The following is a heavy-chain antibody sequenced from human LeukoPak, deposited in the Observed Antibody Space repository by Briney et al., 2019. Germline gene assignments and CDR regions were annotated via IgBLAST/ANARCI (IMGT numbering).Heavy chain of an antibody. CDR2: ISGSGGST. CDR3: AKAQGGFYLLFDY. V-gene: IGHV3-23*01. D-gene: IGHD2/OR15-2a*01. CDR1: AFIFSNYA. J-gene: IGHJ4*02. Sequence: QPGGSLRLSCAASAFIFSNYAMSWVRQAPGKGLEWVSAISGSGGSTYYADSVKGRFTISRDNSKNTLYLQMNSLRAEDTALYYCAKAQGGFYLLFDYWGQGTLVTVSS.